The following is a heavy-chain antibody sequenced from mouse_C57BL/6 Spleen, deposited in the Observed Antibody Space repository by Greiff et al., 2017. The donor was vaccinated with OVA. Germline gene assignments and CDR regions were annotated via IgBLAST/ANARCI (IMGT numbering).Heavy chain of an antibody. CDR1: GFTFSDYG. V-gene: IGHV5-17*01. Sequence: EVKLEESGGGLVKPGGSLKLSCAASGFTFSDYGMHWVRQAPEKGLEWVAYISSGSSTIYYADTVKGRFTISRDNAKNTLFLQMTSLRSEDTAMYYCARRALRSAMDYWGQGTSVTVSS. D-gene: IGHD1-1*01. CDR3: ARRALRSAMDY. J-gene: IGHJ4*01. CDR2: ISSGSSTI.